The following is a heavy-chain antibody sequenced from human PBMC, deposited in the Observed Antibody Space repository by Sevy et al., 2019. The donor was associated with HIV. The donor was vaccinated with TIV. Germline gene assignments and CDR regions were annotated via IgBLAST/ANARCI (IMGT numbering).Heavy chain of an antibody. J-gene: IGHJ4*02. CDR2: ISGSGGST. D-gene: IGHD6-13*01. CDR1: GFTFRSYA. CDR3: AKETTAGYY. V-gene: IGHV3-23*01. Sequence: GGSLRLSCAVSGFTFRSYAMSWVRQAPGKGLEWVSTISGSGGSTYYADSVKGRFTISRDNFKNTLYLQINSLRADDTAVYYCAKETTAGYYWGQRTLVTVSS.